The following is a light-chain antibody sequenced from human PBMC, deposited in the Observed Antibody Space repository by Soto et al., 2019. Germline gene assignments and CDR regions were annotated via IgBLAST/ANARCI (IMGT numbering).Light chain of an antibody. V-gene: IGKV3-20*01. Sequence: IGLTQSPVALSLSPKERATLSCRASQSVSSTYLAWCQQKPGQAPRLLIYGASTRATGIPDRFSGSGSGTDFTLTISRLEPEDFAVYYCQQYCSSPPWTFGQGTKVDIK. CDR3: QQYCSSPPWT. CDR2: GAS. J-gene: IGKJ1*01. CDR1: QSVSSTY.